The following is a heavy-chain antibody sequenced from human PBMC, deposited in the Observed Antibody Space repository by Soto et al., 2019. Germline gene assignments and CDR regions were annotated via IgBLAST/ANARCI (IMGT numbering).Heavy chain of an antibody. D-gene: IGHD6-19*01. V-gene: IGHV1-8*01. J-gene: IGHJ5*02. CDR2: MNPNSGNT. CDR1: GYTFTSYD. CDR3: ARDGAVAGSNWFDP. Sequence: GASVKVSCKASGYTFTSYDINWVRQATGQGLEWMGWMNPNSGNTGYAQKFQGRVTMTRNTSISTAYMELSSLRSEDTAVYYCARDGAVAGSNWFDPWGQGTLVTVSS.